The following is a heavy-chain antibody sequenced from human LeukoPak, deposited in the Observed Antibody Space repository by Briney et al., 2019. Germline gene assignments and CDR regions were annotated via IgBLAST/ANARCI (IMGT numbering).Heavy chain of an antibody. CDR2: ISSSGSTI. CDR1: GFTFSDYY. J-gene: IGHJ5*02. D-gene: IGHD3-22*01. Sequence: AGGSLRLSCAASGFTFSDYYMSWIRQAPGKGLEWVSYISSSGSTIYYADSVKGRFTISRDNSKNTLYLQMNSLRAEDTAVYYCAKETYYDSSGPFDPWGQGTLVTVSS. CDR3: AKETYYDSSGPFDP. V-gene: IGHV3-11*01.